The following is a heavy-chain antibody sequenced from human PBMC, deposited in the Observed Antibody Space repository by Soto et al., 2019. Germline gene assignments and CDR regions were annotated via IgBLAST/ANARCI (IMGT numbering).Heavy chain of an antibody. Sequence: EVQLVESGGGLVKPGGSLRLSCAASGFTFSNAWMNWVRQAPGKGLEWVGRIKSKTDGGTTDYAAPVKGRFTISRDDSKNTLYLQMNSLKTEDTAVYYCPTDYPPLRFLEWDDAFDIWGQGTMVTVSS. D-gene: IGHD3-3*01. CDR3: PTDYPPLRFLEWDDAFDI. J-gene: IGHJ3*02. CDR2: IKSKTDGGTT. CDR1: GFTFSNAW. V-gene: IGHV3-15*07.